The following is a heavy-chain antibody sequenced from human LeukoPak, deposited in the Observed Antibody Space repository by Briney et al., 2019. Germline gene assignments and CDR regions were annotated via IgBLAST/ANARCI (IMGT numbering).Heavy chain of an antibody. V-gene: IGHV4-4*07. D-gene: IGHD3-10*01. CDR1: GGSISSYY. J-gene: IGHJ4*02. Sequence: PSETLSLTCTVSGGSISSYYWSWIRQPAGKGLEWIGRIYTSGSTNYNPSLKSRVTMSVDTSKNQFSLKLSSVTAADTAVYYCARDDYGSGSYSTFDYWGQGTLVTVSS. CDR2: IYTSGST. CDR3: ARDDYGSGSYSTFDY.